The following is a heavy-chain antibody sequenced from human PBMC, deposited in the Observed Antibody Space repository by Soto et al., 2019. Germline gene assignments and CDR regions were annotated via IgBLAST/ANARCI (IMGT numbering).Heavy chain of an antibody. V-gene: IGHV3-30*18. CDR1: GFTFSSYG. Sequence: QVPLVESGGGVVQPGRSLRLSCAASGFTFSSYGMHWVRQAPGKGLEWVAVISYDGSNKYYADSVKGRFTISRDNSKNTLYLQMNSLRAEDTAVYYCAKDLIPIVGAKSHYYYGMDVWGQGTTVTVSS. CDR2: ISYDGSNK. CDR3: AKDLIPIVGAKSHYYYGMDV. D-gene: IGHD1-26*01. J-gene: IGHJ6*02.